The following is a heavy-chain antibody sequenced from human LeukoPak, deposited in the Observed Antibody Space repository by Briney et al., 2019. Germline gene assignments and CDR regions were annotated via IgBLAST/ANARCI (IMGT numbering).Heavy chain of an antibody. D-gene: IGHD3-10*01. CDR1: GFTFSSYA. J-gene: IGHJ4*02. V-gene: IGHV3-30*04. CDR3: AKEEGWGVNVFDY. CDR2: IGDDGNAK. Sequence: GGSLRLSCAASGFTFSSYAMSWVRQAPGKGLEWVAVIGDDGNAKKYADFVRGRFTISRDNSEKTMYLQMDSLRGDDTAVYYCAKEEGWGVNVFDYWGQGTLVAVSS.